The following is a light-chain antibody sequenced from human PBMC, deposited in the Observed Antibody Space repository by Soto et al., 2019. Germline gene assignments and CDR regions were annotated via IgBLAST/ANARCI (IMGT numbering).Light chain of an antibody. J-gene: IGLJ3*02. CDR1: SSNIGAGFD. CDR3: HSYDSRLGGCV. Sequence: QSVLTQPPSVSGAPGQRVTISCTGSSSNIGAGFDVHWYQQLPGTAPKLLIFENTDRPSGVPDRFSCSKSGTSASLAITGLQAEDAADYYCHSYDSRLGGCVFGGGTKLTVL. V-gene: IGLV1-40*01. CDR2: ENT.